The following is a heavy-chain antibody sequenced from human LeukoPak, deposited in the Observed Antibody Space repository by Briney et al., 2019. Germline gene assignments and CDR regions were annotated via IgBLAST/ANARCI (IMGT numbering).Heavy chain of an antibody. CDR2: IIPIFGIA. D-gene: IGHD3-10*01. V-gene: IGHV1-69*04. CDR3: ARGPARDYYASGSSWFDP. Sequence: GASVKVSCKASGDTFSSYSISWVRQAPGQGLEWMGRIIPIFGIANNAQKFQGRVTITADKSTSTAYMELSSLRSEDTAVYYCARGPARDYYASGSSWFDPWGQGTLVTVSS. J-gene: IGHJ5*02. CDR1: GDTFSSYS.